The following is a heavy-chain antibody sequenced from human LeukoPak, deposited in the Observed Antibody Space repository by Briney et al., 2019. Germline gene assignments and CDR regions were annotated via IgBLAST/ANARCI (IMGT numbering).Heavy chain of an antibody. CDR3: ARDSFNSGQALGIEGSGWYSAFDI. CDR1: GFSFSIYG. CDR2: ISGSGGNT. V-gene: IGHV3-23*01. J-gene: IGHJ3*02. Sequence: GGSLRLSCEASGFSFSIYGMSWVRQAPGKGLEWVSGISGSGGNTYYAEALTGRFTVSRDNAKNSLYLQMNSLRAEDTAVYYCARDSFNSGQALGIEGSGWYSAFDIWGQGTMVTVSS. D-gene: IGHD6-19*01.